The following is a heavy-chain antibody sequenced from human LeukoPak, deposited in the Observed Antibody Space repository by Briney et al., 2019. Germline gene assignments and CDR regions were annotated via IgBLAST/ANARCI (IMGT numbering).Heavy chain of an antibody. CDR2: INAYNGYT. V-gene: IGHV1-18*01. CDR3: ARDLGISQSDF. D-gene: IGHD2-21*01. Sequence: ASVKVSCKASGYTFTSYGINWVRQAPGQGLEWMGWINAYNGYTNYAQKLQGRVTMTTDTSTSTAYMELRSLRSDDTAVYFCARDLGISQSDFWGQGTLVTVSS. J-gene: IGHJ4*02. CDR1: GYTFTSYG.